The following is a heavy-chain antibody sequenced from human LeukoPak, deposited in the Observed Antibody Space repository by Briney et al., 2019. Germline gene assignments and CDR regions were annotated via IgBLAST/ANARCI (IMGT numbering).Heavy chain of an antibody. Sequence: SETLSLTCAVYGGSFSGYYWSWIRQPPGKGLEWIGEINHSGSTNYNPSLKSRVTISVDTSKNQFSLKLSSVTAADTAVYYCARGGVVMSGYSLDCWGQGTLVTVSS. J-gene: IGHJ4*02. CDR2: INHSGST. CDR1: GGSFSGYY. D-gene: IGHD3-3*01. V-gene: IGHV4-34*01. CDR3: ARGGVVMSGYSLDC.